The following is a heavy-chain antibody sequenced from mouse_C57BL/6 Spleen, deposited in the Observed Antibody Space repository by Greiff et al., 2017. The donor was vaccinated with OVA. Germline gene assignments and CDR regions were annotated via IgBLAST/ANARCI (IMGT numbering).Heavy chain of an antibody. Sequence: EVQLVESGPGLVKPSQSLSLTCSVTGYSITSGYYWNWIRQFPGNKLEWMGYISYDGSNNYNPSLKNRISITRDTSKNQFFLKLNSVTTEDTATYYCARDYDSGYFDYWGQGTTLTVSS. V-gene: IGHV3-6*01. CDR1: GYSITSGYY. J-gene: IGHJ2*01. CDR2: ISYDGSN. D-gene: IGHD1-1*01. CDR3: ARDYDSGYFDY.